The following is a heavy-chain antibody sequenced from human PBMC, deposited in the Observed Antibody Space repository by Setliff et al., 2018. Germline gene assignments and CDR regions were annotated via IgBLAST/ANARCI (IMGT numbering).Heavy chain of an antibody. J-gene: IGHJ5*02. CDR3: ARGYCSSSGCFFAGWFDP. Sequence: LRLSCAASGVTFSSYAMTWVRQSPGKGLEWLGLIGRSDSGNTNYNPSLKSRVTIFVDTSKNQFSLKLNSVTAADMAVYYCARGYCSSSGCFFAGWFDPWGQGTLVTVSS. V-gene: IGHV4-34*01. CDR2: IGRSDSGNT. CDR1: GVTFSSYA. D-gene: IGHD2-2*01.